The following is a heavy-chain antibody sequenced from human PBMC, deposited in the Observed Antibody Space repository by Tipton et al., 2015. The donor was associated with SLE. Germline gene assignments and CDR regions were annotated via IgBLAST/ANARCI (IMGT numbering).Heavy chain of an antibody. CDR2: ISSSSYYI. J-gene: IGHJ4*02. CDR3: ARAAMTTVTNFDY. D-gene: IGHD4-17*01. V-gene: IGHV3-21*01. Sequence: SLRLSCAASGFTFSSYAMHWVRQAPGKGLEWVSSISSSSYYIYYADSVKGRFTISRDNAKNSLYLQMNSLRAEDTAVYYCARAAMTTVTNFDYWGQGTLVTVSS. CDR1: GFTFSSYA.